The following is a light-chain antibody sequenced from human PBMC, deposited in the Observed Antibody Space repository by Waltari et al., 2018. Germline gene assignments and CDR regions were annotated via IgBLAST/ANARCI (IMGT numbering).Light chain of an antibody. CDR3: QQYNSFPVT. CDR2: AAS. J-gene: IGKJ4*01. V-gene: IGKV1-16*02. CDR1: PGIAYL. Sequence: DLQMTQSPSSLSSSLGNRVPIPCRARPGIAYLLALFQQKPGKAPKSLIYAASSLQSGVPSKFSGSGSVTDFTLTITNLQPEDFATYYCQQYNSFPVTFGGGTKVEIK.